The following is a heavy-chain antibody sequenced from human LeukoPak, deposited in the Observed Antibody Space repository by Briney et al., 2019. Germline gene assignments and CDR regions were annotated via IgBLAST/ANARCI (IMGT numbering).Heavy chain of an antibody. D-gene: IGHD3-3*01. Sequence: MAGGSLRLSCAASGFTVSSNYMSWVRQAPGKGLEWVGRIKSKTDGGTTDYAAPVKGRFTISRDDSKNSLYLQMNSLKTEDTAVYYCTTDPPRITIFGVAPPDYWGQGTLVTVSS. J-gene: IGHJ4*02. CDR1: GFTVSSNY. V-gene: IGHV3-15*01. CDR2: IKSKTDGGTT. CDR3: TTDPPRITIFGVAPPDY.